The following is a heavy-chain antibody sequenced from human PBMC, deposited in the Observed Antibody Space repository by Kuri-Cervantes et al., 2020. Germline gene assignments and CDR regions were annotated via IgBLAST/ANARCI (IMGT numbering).Heavy chain of an antibody. CDR1: GFTFSSYS. Sequence: GSLRLSCAASGFTFSSYSMNWVRQAPGRGLEWIGSIYYSGSTYYNPSLKSRVTISVDTSKNQFSLKLSSVTAADTAVYYCARYWFRGYFQHWGQGTLVTVSS. J-gene: IGHJ1*01. CDR3: ARYWFRGYFQH. CDR2: IYYSGST. V-gene: IGHV4-39*07. D-gene: IGHD3-10*01.